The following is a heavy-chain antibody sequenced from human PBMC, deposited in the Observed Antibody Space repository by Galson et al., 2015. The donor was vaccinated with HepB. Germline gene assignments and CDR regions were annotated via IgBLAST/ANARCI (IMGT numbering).Heavy chain of an antibody. D-gene: IGHD6-19*01. CDR2: ISGSGGGT. J-gene: IGHJ5*02. Sequence: SLRLSCAASGFTFSSYAMSWVRQAPGKGLEWVSAISGSGGGTYYADSVKGRFTISRDNSKNTLYLQMNSLRAEDTAVYYCAKVRRWERSSGWYWGWFDPWGQGTLVTGS. V-gene: IGHV3-23*01. CDR1: GFTFSSYA. CDR3: AKVRRWERSSGWYWGWFDP.